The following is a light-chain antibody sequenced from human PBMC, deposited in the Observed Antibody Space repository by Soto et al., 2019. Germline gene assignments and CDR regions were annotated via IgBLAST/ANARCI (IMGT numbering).Light chain of an antibody. Sequence: QSVLTQPPSASGTPGQRVLISCSGSSLNIGGNPVFWYQHLPGAAPKLLISSNSQRPSGVPDRFSGSKSGTSASLDIRGLRSEDEADYYCAAWDDGLRGYDFGAGTKVTVL. CDR1: SLNIGGNP. J-gene: IGLJ1*01. CDR2: SNS. V-gene: IGLV1-47*02. CDR3: AAWDDGLRGYD.